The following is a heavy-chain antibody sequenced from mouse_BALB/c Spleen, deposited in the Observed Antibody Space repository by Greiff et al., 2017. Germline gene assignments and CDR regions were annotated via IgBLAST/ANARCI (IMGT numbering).Heavy chain of an antibody. V-gene: IGHV1S135*01. CDR2: IDPYNGGT. D-gene: IGHD1-1*01. J-gene: IGHJ4*01. CDR3: ASPNYYGSEGAMDY. Sequence: EVKLVESGPELVKPGASVKVSCKASGYSFTDYNMYWVKQSHGKSLEWIGYIDPYNGGTSYNQKFKGKATLTVDKSSSTAFMHLNSLTSEDSAVYYCASPNYYGSEGAMDYWGQGTSVTVSS. CDR1: GYSFTDYN.